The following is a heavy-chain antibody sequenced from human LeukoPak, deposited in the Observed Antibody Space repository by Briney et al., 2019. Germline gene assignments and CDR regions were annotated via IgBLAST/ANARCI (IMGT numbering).Heavy chain of an antibody. CDR1: GGSISSNY. Sequence: SETLSLTCTVSGGSISSNYWSWMRQPPGKGLEWIGYFYYSGSTTYNPSPKSRVTISVDTSKNQSSLKLSSVTAADTAIYYCARHEGVTGYYPLDYWGQGTLVTVSS. V-gene: IGHV4-59*08. D-gene: IGHD3-9*01. J-gene: IGHJ4*02. CDR3: ARHEGVTGYYPLDY. CDR2: FYYSGST.